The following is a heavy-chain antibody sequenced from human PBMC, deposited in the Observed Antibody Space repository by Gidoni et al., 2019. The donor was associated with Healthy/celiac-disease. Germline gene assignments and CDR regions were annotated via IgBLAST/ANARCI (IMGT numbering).Heavy chain of an antibody. Sequence: QVQLVESGGGVVQPGRSLRLSCAASGFTFSNYGMHWVRQAPGKGLEWVAVISYDGSNKYYADSVKGRLTISRDNSKNTLYLQMNSLRAEDTAVYYCARGRLLTTGTTRVPFDIWGQGTMVTVSS. V-gene: IGHV3-30*03. J-gene: IGHJ3*02. CDR2: ISYDGSNK. D-gene: IGHD4-17*01. CDR1: GFTFSNYG. CDR3: ARGRLLTTGTTRVPFDI.